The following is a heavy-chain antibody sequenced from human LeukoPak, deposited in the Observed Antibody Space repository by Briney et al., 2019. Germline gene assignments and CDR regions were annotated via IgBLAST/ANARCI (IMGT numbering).Heavy chain of an antibody. CDR3: ARGDFWSGYLY. D-gene: IGHD3-3*01. J-gene: IGHJ4*02. CDR2: IYYSGST. V-gene: IGHV4-59*01. CDR1: GGSISSYY. Sequence: SETLSLTCTVSGGSISSYYWSWIRQPPGKGLEWIGYIYYSGSTNYNPSLKSRVTISVDTSKNQFSLKLSSVTAADTAVYYCARGDFWSGYLYWGQGTLVTVSS.